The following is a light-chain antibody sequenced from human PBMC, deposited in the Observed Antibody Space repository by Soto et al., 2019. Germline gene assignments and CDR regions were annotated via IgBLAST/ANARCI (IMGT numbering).Light chain of an antibody. V-gene: IGKV3-11*01. Sequence: DIVLTQSPATLSLSPGERATLSCRASQSVSRDFAWYQQKPGQAPRLLIYDASNRATGIPARFSGSGSGTDFTLTINSLTPEDFAVYYCQHRHNFGPGTKVDF. J-gene: IGKJ3*01. CDR1: QSVSRD. CDR2: DAS. CDR3: QHRHN.